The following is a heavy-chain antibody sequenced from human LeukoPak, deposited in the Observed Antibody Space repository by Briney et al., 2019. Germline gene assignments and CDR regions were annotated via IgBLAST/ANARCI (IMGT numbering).Heavy chain of an antibody. Sequence: GGSLRLSCAASGFTFSSYAMSWVRQAPGKGLEWVSATSGSGGSTYYADSVKGRFTISRDNSKNTLYLQMNSLRAEDTAVYYCAKDGRIAVRRGDSDYWGQGTLVTVSS. J-gene: IGHJ4*02. CDR2: TSGSGGST. CDR1: GFTFSSYA. V-gene: IGHV3-23*01. D-gene: IGHD6-19*01. CDR3: AKDGRIAVRRGDSDY.